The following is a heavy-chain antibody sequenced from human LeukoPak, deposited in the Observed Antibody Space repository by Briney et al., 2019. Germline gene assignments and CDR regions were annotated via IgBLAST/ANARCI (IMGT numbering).Heavy chain of an antibody. J-gene: IGHJ4*02. D-gene: IGHD3-3*01. CDR1: GGSFSGYY. CDR2: INHSGST. Sequence: SETLSLTCAVYGGSFSGYYWSWIRQPPGKGLEWIGEINHSGSTNYNPSLKSRVTISVDTSKNQFSLKLSSVTAVDTAVYYCARDRGRLRFSDYWGQGTLVTVSS. V-gene: IGHV4-34*01. CDR3: ARDRGRLRFSDY.